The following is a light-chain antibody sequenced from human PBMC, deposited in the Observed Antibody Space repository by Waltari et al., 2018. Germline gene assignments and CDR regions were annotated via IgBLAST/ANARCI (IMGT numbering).Light chain of an antibody. CDR1: QGISSY. CDR3: QQYYSYQWT. V-gene: IGKV1-8*01. Sequence: AIRITQSPSSLSASTGDRVTITCRASQGISSYLAWYQQKPGKAPKLLIYAASTLPSGVPSRFSGSGSGTDFTLTISCLQSEDFATYYFQQYYSYQWTFGQGTKVEIK. CDR2: AAS. J-gene: IGKJ1*01.